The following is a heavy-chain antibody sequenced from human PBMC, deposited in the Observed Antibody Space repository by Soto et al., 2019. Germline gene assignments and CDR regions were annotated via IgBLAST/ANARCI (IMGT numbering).Heavy chain of an antibody. CDR1: GFTFSSYA. CDR2: ISGSRGTT. D-gene: IGHD6-13*01. Sequence: GGSLRLSCAASGFTFSSYAMSWVRQAPGKGLEWVSAISGSRGTTYYADSVKGRFTISRDNSKNTLYLQMPNLTTDDTGVYYCAKVAGVATGGTVGGLDPWGQGTLVTVSS. V-gene: IGHV3-23*01. J-gene: IGHJ5*02. CDR3: AKVAGVATGGTVGGLDP.